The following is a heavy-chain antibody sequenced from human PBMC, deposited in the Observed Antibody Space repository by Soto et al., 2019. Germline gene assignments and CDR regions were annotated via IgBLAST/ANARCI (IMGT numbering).Heavy chain of an antibody. Sequence: EVELVESGGGLVQPGRSLRLSCAASGFTFDDYAMHWVRQAPGKGLEWVSGISWSTATIGYAESVKGRFTISRDNAKNSLYLQMNSLRVEDTALYYCAKDVTGRGVYHEAFDIWGQGTMVTVSS. CDR3: AKDVTGRGVYHEAFDI. J-gene: IGHJ3*02. CDR1: GFTFDDYA. CDR2: ISWSTATI. D-gene: IGHD2-8*02. V-gene: IGHV3-9*01.